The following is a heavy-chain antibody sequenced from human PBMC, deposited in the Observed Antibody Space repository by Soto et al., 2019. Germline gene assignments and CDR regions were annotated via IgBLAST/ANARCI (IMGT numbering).Heavy chain of an antibody. CDR1: GFTFSNFA. CDR2: ISGGSGST. CDR3: AKSARDGYFDY. V-gene: IGHV3-23*01. Sequence: PGGSLRLSCAASGFTFSNFAMNWVRQAPGKGLEWVSGISGGSGSTYYADSVRGRFTISRDNSKNTLYLQMNSLRAEDTAVYYCAKSARDGYFDYWGQGTLVTVSS. J-gene: IGHJ4*02.